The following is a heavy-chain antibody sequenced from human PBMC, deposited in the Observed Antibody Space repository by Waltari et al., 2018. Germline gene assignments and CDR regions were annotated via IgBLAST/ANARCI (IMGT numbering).Heavy chain of an antibody. CDR3: ASGARGAFDI. CDR2: INHSGST. Sequence: QVQLQQWGAGLLKPSETLSLTCAVYGGSFSGYYWSWIRQPPGKGLEWIGEINHSGSTNYNPSLKSRVTISVDTSKNQFSLKLSSVTAADTAVYYCASGARGAFDIWGQGTMVTVSS. D-gene: IGHD3-16*01. CDR1: GGSFSGYY. J-gene: IGHJ3*02. V-gene: IGHV4-34*01.